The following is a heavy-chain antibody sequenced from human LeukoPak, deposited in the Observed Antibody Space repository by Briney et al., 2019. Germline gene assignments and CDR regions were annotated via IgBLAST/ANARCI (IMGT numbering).Heavy chain of an antibody. Sequence: PSETLSLTCTVSGGSISSGDYYMTWIRQPPGKGPEWISYISSSGGTTTYVDSVKGRFTISRDNAKNSLYLQMNSLRADDTAVYYCARSNYYTVDVWGQGTAVTVSS. CDR3: ARSNYYTVDV. J-gene: IGHJ6*02. V-gene: IGHV3-11*01. CDR1: GGSISSGDYY. CDR2: ISSSGGTT.